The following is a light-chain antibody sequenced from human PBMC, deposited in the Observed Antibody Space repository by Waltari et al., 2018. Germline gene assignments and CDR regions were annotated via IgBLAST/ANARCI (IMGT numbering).Light chain of an antibody. CDR1: QSSTNC. CDR3: QQRSSWPRT. J-gene: IGKJ1*01. Sequence: RRAIQSSTNCLAWYQQRPGQTPRLVIYSASNRATGIPARFSGSGSGTDFFLTISSLDPEDFAVYYCQQRSSWPRTFGQGTRVEIK. CDR2: SAS. V-gene: IGKV3-11*01.